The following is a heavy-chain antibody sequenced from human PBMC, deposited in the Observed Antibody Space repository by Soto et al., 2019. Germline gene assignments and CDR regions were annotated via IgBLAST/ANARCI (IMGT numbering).Heavy chain of an antibody. CDR3: ARAHFDWSSRSSYYYGMDV. D-gene: IGHD3-9*01. Sequence: SETLSRTCTVSGGSISSGGYYWSWIRQHPGKGLEWIGYIYYSGSTYYNPSLKSRVTISVDTSKNQFSLKLSSVTAADTAVYYCARAHFDWSSRSSYYYGMDVWGQGTTVTVSS. CDR1: GGSISSGGYY. V-gene: IGHV4-31*03. CDR2: IYYSGST. J-gene: IGHJ6*02.